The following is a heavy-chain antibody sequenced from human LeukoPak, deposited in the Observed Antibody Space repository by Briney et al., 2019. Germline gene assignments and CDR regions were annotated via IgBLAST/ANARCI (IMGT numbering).Heavy chain of an antibody. D-gene: IGHD3-16*01. Sequence: PGGSLRLFCAASGFTFRNYWMNWVRQAPGKGLECLANIKEDGSETYYVDSVKGRFTISRDNAKNSLYLQMNSLRAEDTAVYYCAREGSSTPLGHLGYYYYYMDVWGKGTTVTVSS. V-gene: IGHV3-7*01. CDR3: AREGSSTPLGHLGYYYYYMDV. CDR2: IKEDGSET. CDR1: GFTFRNYW. J-gene: IGHJ6*03.